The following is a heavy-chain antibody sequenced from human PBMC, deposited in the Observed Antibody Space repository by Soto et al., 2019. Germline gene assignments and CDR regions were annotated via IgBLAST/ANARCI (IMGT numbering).Heavy chain of an antibody. Sequence: SATLSVTCAVYGGSFSGYYWSWIRQPPGKGLEWIGEINHSGSTNYNPSLKSRVTISVDTSKNQFSLKLSSVTAADAAVYYCASAPGEQWFDAFDRCGEGTMVTVS. V-gene: IGHV4-34*01. CDR1: GGSFSGYY. D-gene: IGHD6-19*01. CDR3: ASAPGEQWFDAFDR. CDR2: INHSGST. J-gene: IGHJ3*02.